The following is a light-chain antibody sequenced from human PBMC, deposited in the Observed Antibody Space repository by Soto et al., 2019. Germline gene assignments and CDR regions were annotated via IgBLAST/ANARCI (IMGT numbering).Light chain of an antibody. CDR1: SSDIGAYNY. J-gene: IGLJ1*01. Sequence: QSVLTQPASVSGSPGQSITISCTGSSSDIGAYNYVSWFQQYPGKAPKLIISEVSNRPSGVSNRFSGSKSGTAASLTISGLQTEDEADYFCFSFTTDWXHVFGPGTNV. CDR3: FSFTTDWXHV. CDR2: EVS. V-gene: IGLV2-14*01.